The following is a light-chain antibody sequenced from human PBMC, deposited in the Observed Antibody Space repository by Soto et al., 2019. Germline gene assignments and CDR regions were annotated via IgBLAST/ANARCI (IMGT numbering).Light chain of an antibody. J-gene: IGKJ5*01. CDR3: QQRSNWPIT. V-gene: IGKV3D-11*01. CDR2: DTS. CDR1: QGIGDT. Sequence: EVVMRQSPATLSVSPGEGATLSCRASQGIGDTLAWYQHKPGQTPRLLIYDTSNRATGVPARFSGSGSGTDHTLTISSLEPEDSAVYYCQQRSNWPITFGQGTRLEIK.